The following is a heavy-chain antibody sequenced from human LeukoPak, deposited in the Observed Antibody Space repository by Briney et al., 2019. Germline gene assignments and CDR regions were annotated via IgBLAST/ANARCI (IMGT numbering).Heavy chain of an antibody. J-gene: IGHJ6*03. V-gene: IGHV3-48*01. CDR3: AKGHCSGGSCYQNYYYYYMDV. D-gene: IGHD2-15*01. Sequence: GGSLRLSCAASGFNFNNYNMNWVRQAPGKGLEWVSYITLSSSTIYYADSVKGRFTISRDNAKNSLYLQMNSLRAEDTAVYYCAKGHCSGGSCYQNYYYYYMDVWGKGTTVTISS. CDR2: ITLSSSTI. CDR1: GFNFNNYN.